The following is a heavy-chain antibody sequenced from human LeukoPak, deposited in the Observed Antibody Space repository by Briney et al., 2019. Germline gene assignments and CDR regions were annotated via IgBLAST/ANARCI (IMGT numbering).Heavy chain of an antibody. Sequence: SETLSLTCTVSGGSISSYYWSWIRQPPGKGLEWIGYIYYSGSTNYNPSLKSRVTISVDTSKNQFSLKLSSVTAADTAVYYCARGDRGTHAFDIWGQGTMVTVSS. D-gene: IGHD1-26*01. J-gene: IGHJ3*02. CDR2: IYYSGST. CDR1: GGSISSYY. V-gene: IGHV4-59*08. CDR3: ARGDRGTHAFDI.